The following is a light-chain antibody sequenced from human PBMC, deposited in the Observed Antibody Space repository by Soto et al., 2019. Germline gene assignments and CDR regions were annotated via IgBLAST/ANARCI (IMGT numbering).Light chain of an antibody. CDR2: DAS. V-gene: IGKV3-11*01. CDR3: QQHNNWIT. CDR1: QSVSSY. J-gene: IGKJ5*01. Sequence: EVVLTQSPATLSLSPGARAPLSCRASQSVSSYLAWYQQKRGQAPRLLIYDASNRATGIPARFSGSGSGTDFTLTISSLEPEDFAVYYCQQHNNWITFGQGTRLEIK.